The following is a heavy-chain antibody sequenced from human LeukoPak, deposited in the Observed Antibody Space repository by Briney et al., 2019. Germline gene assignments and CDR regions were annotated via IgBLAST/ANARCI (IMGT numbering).Heavy chain of an antibody. CDR1: GFTFSSYA. J-gene: IGHJ6*02. V-gene: IGHV3-30-3*01. CDR3: ARVGGRTYYYYYGMDV. Sequence: GSLRLSCAASGFTFSSYAMHWVRQAPGKGLEWVAVISYDGSNKYYADSVKGRFTISRDNSKNTLYLQMNSLRAEDTAVYYCARVGGRTYYYYYGMDVWGQGTTVTVSS. D-gene: IGHD1-26*01. CDR2: ISYDGSNK.